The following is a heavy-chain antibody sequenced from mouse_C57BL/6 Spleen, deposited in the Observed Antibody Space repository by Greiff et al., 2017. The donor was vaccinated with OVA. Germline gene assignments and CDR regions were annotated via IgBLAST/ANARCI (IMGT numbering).Heavy chain of an antibody. D-gene: IGHD1-1*01. J-gene: IGHJ3*01. CDR2: IYPGNGDT. CDR3: ARSGYYGSSYRAWCAY. V-gene: IGHV1-12*01. CDR1: GYTFTSYN. Sequence: QVQLQQPGAELVKPGASVKMSCKASGYTFTSYNMHWVKQTPRQGLEWIGAIYPGNGDTSYNQKFKGKATLTVDKSSSTAYMQLSSLTSEDSAVYFCARSGYYGSSYRAWCAYWGQGTLVTVSA.